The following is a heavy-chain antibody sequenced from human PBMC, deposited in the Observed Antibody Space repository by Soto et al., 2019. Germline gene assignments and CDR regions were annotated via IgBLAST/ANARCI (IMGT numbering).Heavy chain of an antibody. Sequence: SGGSLRLSCAASGFTFSDYYMSWIRQAPGKGLEWVSYISSSSSYTNYADSVKGRFTISRDNAKNSLYLQMNSLRAEDTAVYYCARDRAGYSYGTFDYWGQGTLVTVSS. CDR1: GFTFSDYY. D-gene: IGHD5-18*01. CDR2: ISSSSSYT. V-gene: IGHV3-11*06. J-gene: IGHJ4*02. CDR3: ARDRAGYSYGTFDY.